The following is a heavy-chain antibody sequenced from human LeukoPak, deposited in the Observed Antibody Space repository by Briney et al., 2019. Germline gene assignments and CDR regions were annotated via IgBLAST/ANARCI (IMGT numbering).Heavy chain of an antibody. CDR1: GFTFSIKTYA. CDR2: IYGGGGVT. J-gene: IGHJ6*03. D-gene: IGHD1-1*01. V-gene: IGHV3-23*03. CDR3: ARAPYIPRGTGYYYYYMDV. Sequence: GGSLRLSCAASGFTFSIKTYAMTWVRLAPGKGLQWVSVIYGGGGVTYYAGSVRGRFTISRDNSENRLYLQMNSLRADDTAAYYCARAPYIPRGTGYYYYYMDVWGKGTTVTVSS.